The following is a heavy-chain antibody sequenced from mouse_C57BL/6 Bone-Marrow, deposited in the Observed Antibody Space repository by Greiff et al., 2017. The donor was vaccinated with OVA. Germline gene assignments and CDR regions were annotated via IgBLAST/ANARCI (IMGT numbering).Heavy chain of an antibody. CDR2: INPNNGGT. D-gene: IGHD1-1*01. CDR1: GYTFTDYY. Sequence: EVQLQQSGPELVKPGASVKISCKASGYTFTDYYMNWVKQSHGKSLEWIGDINPNNGGTSYTQKFKGKATLTVDKSSSTAYMELRSLTSEDSAVYYCARKLTTVVAYRDAMDYWGQGTSVTVSS. J-gene: IGHJ4*01. CDR3: ARKLTTVVAYRDAMDY. V-gene: IGHV1-26*01.